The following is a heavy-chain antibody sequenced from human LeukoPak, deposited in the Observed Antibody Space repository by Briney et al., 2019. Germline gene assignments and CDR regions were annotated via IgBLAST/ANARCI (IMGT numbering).Heavy chain of an antibody. CDR1: GGSFSGYY. D-gene: IGHD3-16*01. J-gene: IGHJ4*02. CDR3: ARGRGMITFAV. CDR2: INHSGST. V-gene: IGHV4-34*01. Sequence: SETLSLPCAVYGGSFSGYYWSWIRQPPGKGLEWIGEINHSGSTNYNPSLKSRVTISVDTSKNQFSLKLSSVTAADTAVYYCARGRGMITFAVWGQGTLVTVSS.